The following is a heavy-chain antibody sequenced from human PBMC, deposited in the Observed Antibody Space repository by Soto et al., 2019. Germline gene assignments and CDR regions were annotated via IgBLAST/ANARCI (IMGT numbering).Heavy chain of an antibody. D-gene: IGHD1-26*01. CDR2: IIPIFGTA. J-gene: IGHJ4*02. Sequence: QVQLVQSGAEVKKPGSSVKVSCKASGGTFSSYAISWVRQALGQGLEGVGGIIPIFGTANYAQKFQGRGTITADESTSAAYMELSSLRSEDTAVYCCARAVGATTDYFDYWGQGTLVTVSS. V-gene: IGHV1-69*01. CDR3: ARAVGATTDYFDY. CDR1: GGTFSSYA.